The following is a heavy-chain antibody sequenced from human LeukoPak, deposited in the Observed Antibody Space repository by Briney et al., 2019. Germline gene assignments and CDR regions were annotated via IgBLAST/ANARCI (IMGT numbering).Heavy chain of an antibody. CDR1: GYTFTSYY. D-gene: IGHD6-19*01. J-gene: IGHJ4*02. V-gene: IGHV1-46*01. CDR2: INPSGGST. CDR3: ARAPSYSSGRGYFDY. Sequence: ASVKVSCKASGYTFTSYYMHWVRQAPGQGLEWMGIINPSGGSTSYAQKFQGRVTMTRDTSTSPGYMELSSLRSEDTAVYYCARAPSYSSGRGYFDYWGQGTLVTVSS.